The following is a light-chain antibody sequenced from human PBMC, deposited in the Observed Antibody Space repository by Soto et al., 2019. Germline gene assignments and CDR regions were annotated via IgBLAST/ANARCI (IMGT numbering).Light chain of an antibody. CDR3: SSSTTSGALV. CDR2: DVR. J-gene: IGLJ3*02. Sequence: QSVVTQPASVSGSPGQSITISCTGTSSDVGGYNYVSWYQQHPDKAPKLLIFDVRSRPSGISNRFSGSKSGNTASLPISGLQAAYGADYYCSSSTTSGALVFGVRTKLTVL. CDR1: SSDVGGYNY. V-gene: IGLV2-14*03.